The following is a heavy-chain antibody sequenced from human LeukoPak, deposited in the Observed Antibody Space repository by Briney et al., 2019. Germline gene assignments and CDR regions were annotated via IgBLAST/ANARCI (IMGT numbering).Heavy chain of an antibody. J-gene: IGHJ4*02. D-gene: IGHD5-12*01. V-gene: IGHV3-7*01. CDR1: GFNVSNYW. CDR3: VRDGGVSGYDLLDY. CDR2: INQDGSKE. Sequence: SGGSLRLSCAASGFNVSNYWMTWVRQAPGKGLEWVAHINQDGSKEYYMDSVKARFTISRDNAKNSLSLQMNSLRAEDTAVYYCVRDGGVSGYDLLDYWGQGTLVTVSS.